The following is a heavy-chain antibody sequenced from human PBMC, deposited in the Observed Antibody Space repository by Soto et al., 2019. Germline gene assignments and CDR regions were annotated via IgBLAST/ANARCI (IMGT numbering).Heavy chain of an antibody. V-gene: IGHV1-69*13. CDR2: LTPLYGTA. D-gene: IGHD5-18*01. J-gene: IGHJ3*01. CDR1: GYTFTNYG. CDR3: VRDLTLGYRSGGDGFDV. Sequence: SVKVSCKASGYTFTNYGISWVRQAPGQGLEWVGGLTPLYGTANYAQKFQGRVTITADESTGAAYMEVSSLRAEDTAVYYCVRDLTLGYRSGGDGFDVWGQGTMVTVSS.